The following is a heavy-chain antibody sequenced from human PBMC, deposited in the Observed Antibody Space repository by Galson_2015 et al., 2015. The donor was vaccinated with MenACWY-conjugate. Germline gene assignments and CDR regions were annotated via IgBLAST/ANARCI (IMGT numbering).Heavy chain of an antibody. CDR2: ISSNGGST. J-gene: IGHJ6*02. CDR3: VKEGRQQLPGGMDV. D-gene: IGHD6-13*01. V-gene: IGHV3-64D*06. CDR1: GFTFSSYA. Sequence: SLRLSCAASGFTFSSYAMHWVRQAPGKGLEYVSAISSNGGSTYYADSVKGRFTISRDNSKNTLYLQMSSLRAEDTAVYYCVKEGRQQLPGGMDVWGQGTTVTVSS.